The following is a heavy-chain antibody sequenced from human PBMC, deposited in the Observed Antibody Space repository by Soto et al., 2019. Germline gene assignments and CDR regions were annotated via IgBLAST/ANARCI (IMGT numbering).Heavy chain of an antibody. D-gene: IGHD2-2*01. V-gene: IGHV3-21*01. J-gene: IGHJ3*02. Sequence: PGGSLRLSCAASGFTFSSYSMNWVRLAPGKGLEWVSSITSSSSYIYYADSVKGRFTISRDNAKNSLYLQMNSLGAEDTAVYYCARVSDCSSTSCYSDAFDIWGQGTMVTVSS. CDR3: ARVSDCSSTSCYSDAFDI. CDR2: ITSSSSYI. CDR1: GFTFSSYS.